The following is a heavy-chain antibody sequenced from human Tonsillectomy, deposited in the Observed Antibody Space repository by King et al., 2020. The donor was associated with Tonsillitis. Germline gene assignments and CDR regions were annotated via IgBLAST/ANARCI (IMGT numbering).Heavy chain of an antibody. J-gene: IGHJ5*02. D-gene: IGHD3-22*01. CDR1: GGSISSSSYY. V-gene: IGHV4-39*07. CDR3: ARDGTYYYDSSGYRENWFDP. CDR2: IYYSGST. Sequence: LQLQESGPGLVKPSETLSLTCTVSGGSISSSSYYWGWIRQPPGKGLEWIGSIYYSGSTDYNPSLKSRVTISVDTSKNQFSLKLSSVTAADTAVYYCARDGTYYYDSSGYRENWFDPWGQGTLVTVSS.